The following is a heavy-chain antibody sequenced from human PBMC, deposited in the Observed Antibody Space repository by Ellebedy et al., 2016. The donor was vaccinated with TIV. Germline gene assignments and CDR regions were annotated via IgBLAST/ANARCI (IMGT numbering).Heavy chain of an antibody. CDR2: ISGSGGST. J-gene: IGHJ4*02. D-gene: IGHD3-10*01. CDR3: AKDSARSPVRGVIDY. Sequence: GGSLRLSXAASGFTFSSYAMSWVRQAPGKGLEWVSAISGSGGSTYYADSVKGRFTISRDNSKNTLYLQMNSLRAEDTAVYYCAKDSARSPVRGVIDYWGQGTLVTVSS. V-gene: IGHV3-23*01. CDR1: GFTFSSYA.